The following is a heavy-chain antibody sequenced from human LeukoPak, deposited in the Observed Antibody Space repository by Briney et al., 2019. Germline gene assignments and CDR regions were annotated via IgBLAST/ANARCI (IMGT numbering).Heavy chain of an antibody. CDR3: ARETGDRVAFDI. V-gene: IGHV4-61*01. J-gene: IGHJ3*02. D-gene: IGHD3-10*01. CDR2: IYYSGST. Sequence: SETLSLTCTVSGGSVSSGSYYWSWIRQLPGKGLEWIGYIYYSGSTNYNPSLKSRVTISVDTSKNQFSLKLSSVTAADTAVYYCARETGDRVAFDIWGQGTMVTVSS. CDR1: GGSVSSGSYY.